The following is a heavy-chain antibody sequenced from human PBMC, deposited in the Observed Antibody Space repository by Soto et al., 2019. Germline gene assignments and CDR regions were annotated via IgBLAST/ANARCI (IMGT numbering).Heavy chain of an antibody. CDR3: TRYYYESSGYCVY. Sequence: GGSLRLSCTGSGFNFANYALTWVRQAPGKGLEWVGFIRGETNGGTADYAASLKGRITISRDDSKSIAYLEVNSLLTEDTAVYYCTRYYYESSGYCVYWGQGT. CDR2: IRGETNGGTA. V-gene: IGHV3-49*04. D-gene: IGHD3-22*01. CDR1: GFNFANYA. J-gene: IGHJ4*02.